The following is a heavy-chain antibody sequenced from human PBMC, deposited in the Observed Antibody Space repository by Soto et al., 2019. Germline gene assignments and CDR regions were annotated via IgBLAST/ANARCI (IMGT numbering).Heavy chain of an antibody. Sequence: SETLSLTCTVSGGSISSGNYYWSWIRQPPGKGLEWIGFISYSGSTYYSTSLKSRVTISVDTSKSQFSLNLSFVTAADTAVYYCATMGTPATGLYYFDFWGQGTLVTVSS. V-gene: IGHV4-30-4*01. CDR1: GGSISSGNYY. D-gene: IGHD2-15*01. J-gene: IGHJ4*02. CDR3: ATMGTPATGLYYFDF. CDR2: ISYSGST.